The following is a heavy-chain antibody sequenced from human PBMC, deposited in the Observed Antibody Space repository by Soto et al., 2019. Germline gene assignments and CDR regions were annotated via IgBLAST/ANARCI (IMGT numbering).Heavy chain of an antibody. CDR2: IYYSGST. CDR3: ARESGSSIWKALYAFDI. CDR1: GCSISSYY. D-gene: IGHD3-3*02. J-gene: IGHJ3*02. V-gene: IGHV4-59*01. Sequence: SETLSLTCTVSGCSISSYYWSWIRQPPGKGLEWIGYIYYSGSTNYNPSLKSRVTISVDTSKNQFSLKLSSVTAADTAVYYCARESGSSIWKALYAFDICGQGTMVTVSS.